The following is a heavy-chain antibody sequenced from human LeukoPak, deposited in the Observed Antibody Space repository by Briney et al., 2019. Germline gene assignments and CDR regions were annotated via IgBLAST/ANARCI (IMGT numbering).Heavy chain of an antibody. D-gene: IGHD4-23*01. J-gene: IGHJ6*03. V-gene: IGHV3-7*01. CDR1: GFTFSSYW. CDR2: IKQDGSEK. CDR3: ARDRWYMDV. Sequence: GGSLRLPCVASGFTFSSYWMSWVRQAPGKGLEWVANIKQDGSEKYYVDSVKGRFTIPRDNAKNSLYLQMNSLRAEDTAVYYCARDRWYMDVWGKGTTVTVSS.